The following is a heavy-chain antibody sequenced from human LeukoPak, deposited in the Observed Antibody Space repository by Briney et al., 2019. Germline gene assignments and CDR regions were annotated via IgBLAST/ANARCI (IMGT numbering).Heavy chain of an antibody. V-gene: IGHV3-30*18. CDR3: AKDLGRAFDI. CDR1: GFTFSTIG. CDR2: ISYDGSNK. J-gene: IGHJ3*02. D-gene: IGHD1-26*01. Sequence: GGSLRLSCAASGFTFSTIGMHWVRQPPGKGLEWVTIISYDGSNKHYADSVKGRFTISRDNSKNTLYLQMNSLRAEDTALYFCAKDLGRAFDIWGHGTLVTVSS.